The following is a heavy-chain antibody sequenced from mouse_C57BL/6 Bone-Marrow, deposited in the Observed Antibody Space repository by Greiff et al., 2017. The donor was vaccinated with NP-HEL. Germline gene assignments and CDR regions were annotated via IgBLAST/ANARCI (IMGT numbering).Heavy chain of an antibody. CDR2: ISYDGSN. J-gene: IGHJ2*01. CDR1: GYSITSGYY. V-gene: IGHV3-6*01. D-gene: IGHD1-1*01. CDR3: ARAPYYYGLYYFDY. Sequence: ESGPGLVKPSQSLSLTCSVTGYSITSGYYWNWIRQFPGNKLEWMGYISYDGSNNYNPSLKNRISITRDTSKNQFVLKLNSVTTEDTATYYCARAPYYYGLYYFDYWGQGTTLTVSS.